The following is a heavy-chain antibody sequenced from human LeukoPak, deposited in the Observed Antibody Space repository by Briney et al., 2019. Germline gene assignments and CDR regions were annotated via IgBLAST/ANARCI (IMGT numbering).Heavy chain of an antibody. CDR1: GFAFSSYA. J-gene: IGHJ4*02. CDR2: ISGSGGST. V-gene: IGHV3-23*01. Sequence: GGSLRLSCAASGFAFSSYAMSWVRQAPGKGLEWVSAISGSGGSTYYADSVKGRFTISRDNSKNTLYLQMNSLRAEDTAVYYCARRAGAYSHPYDYWGQGTLVTVSS. CDR3: ARRAGAYSHPYDY. D-gene: IGHD4/OR15-4a*01.